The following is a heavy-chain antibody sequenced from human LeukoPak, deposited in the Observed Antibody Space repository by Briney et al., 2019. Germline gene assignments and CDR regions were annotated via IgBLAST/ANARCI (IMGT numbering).Heavy chain of an antibody. Sequence: ASVKVSCKASGYAFTSHVITWVRQAPGQGLEWMGWVSPYNGATNYAQKLRDRVTMTTDTSTTTVYMELRSLRSDDTAVYYCARGGLYCSSSTCPGIEYWGQGTLVTVSS. V-gene: IGHV1-18*01. J-gene: IGHJ4*02. CDR1: GYAFTSHV. D-gene: IGHD2/OR15-2a*01. CDR3: ARGGLYCSSSTCPGIEY. CDR2: VSPYNGAT.